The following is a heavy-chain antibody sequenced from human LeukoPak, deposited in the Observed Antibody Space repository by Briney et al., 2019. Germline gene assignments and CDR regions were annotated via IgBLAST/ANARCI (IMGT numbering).Heavy chain of an antibody. D-gene: IGHD6-19*01. Sequence: PGGSLRLSCAASGFNFDHYWMTWVRQAPGKGLEWVAYIKQDGSEKVYLDSMKGRFTISRDNSRDSLYLQMNSLRPEDTAVYYCARGPGSGWWGGFDLWGQGTLVTVSS. CDR3: ARGPGSGWWGGFDL. CDR1: GFNFDHYW. J-gene: IGHJ5*02. CDR2: IKQDGSEK. V-gene: IGHV3-7*04.